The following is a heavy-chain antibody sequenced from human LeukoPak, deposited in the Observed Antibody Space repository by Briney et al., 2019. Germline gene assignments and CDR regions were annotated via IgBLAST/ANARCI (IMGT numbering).Heavy chain of an antibody. CDR2: IYYSGST. CDR3: ARVTAYCGGDCSRFNWYIDL. CDR1: GGSISSYY. V-gene: IGHV4-59*01. D-gene: IGHD2-21*02. J-gene: IGHJ2*01. Sequence: SETLSLTCTVSGGSISSYYWSWIRQPTGKGLEWIGYIYYSGSTNYNPSLKSRVTISVDTSNNQFSLKLSSVTAADTAVYYCARVTAYCGGDCSRFNWYIDLWGRGTLVTVSS.